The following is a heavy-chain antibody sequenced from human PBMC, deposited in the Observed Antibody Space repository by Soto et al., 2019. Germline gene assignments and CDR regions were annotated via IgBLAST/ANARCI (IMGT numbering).Heavy chain of an antibody. CDR1: GFTVSSNY. D-gene: IGHD6-19*01. V-gene: IGHV3-53*02. Sequence: EVQLVGTGGGLIQPGGSLRLSCAASGFTVSSNYMSWVRQAPGKGLEWVSVIYSGGSTYYADSVKGRFTISRDNSKNTLYLQMNSLRAEDTAVYYCARQVAGNYYFDYWGQGTLVTVSS. CDR2: IYSGGST. CDR3: ARQVAGNYYFDY. J-gene: IGHJ4*02.